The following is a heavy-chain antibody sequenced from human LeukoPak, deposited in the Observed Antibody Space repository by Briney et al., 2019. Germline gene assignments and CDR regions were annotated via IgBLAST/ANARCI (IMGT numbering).Heavy chain of an antibody. CDR1: GFTFSSYS. CDR2: ISSSSSTI. Sequence: GGSLRLSCAASGFTFSSYSMNWVRQAPGKELEWVSYISSSSSTIYYADSVKGRFTISRDNAKNSLYLQINSLRAEDTAVYYCAREQPAGDAFDIWGQGTMVTVSS. V-gene: IGHV3-48*01. CDR3: AREQPAGDAFDI. D-gene: IGHD2-2*01. J-gene: IGHJ3*02.